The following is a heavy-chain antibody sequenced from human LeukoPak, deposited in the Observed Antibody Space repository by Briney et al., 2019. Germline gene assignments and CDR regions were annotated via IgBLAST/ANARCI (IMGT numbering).Heavy chain of an antibody. Sequence: GESLKISCKGSGYRFTTYWIGWVRQMPGKGLDWMGILYPTDSDTIYSPSFQGHVTISADRSLNTAYLQWSSLKASDTAMYYCARQGFSGNYQGDAFDIWGQGTMVTVYS. D-gene: IGHD1-26*01. CDR2: LYPTDSDT. CDR1: GYRFTTYW. CDR3: ARQGFSGNYQGDAFDI. V-gene: IGHV5-51*01. J-gene: IGHJ3*02.